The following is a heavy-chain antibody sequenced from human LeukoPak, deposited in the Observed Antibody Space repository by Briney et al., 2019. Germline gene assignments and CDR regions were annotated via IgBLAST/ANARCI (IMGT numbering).Heavy chain of an antibody. D-gene: IGHD5-18*01. Sequence: SETLSLTCTVSGGSISSYYWSWIRQPPGKGLEWIGYIYYSGSTNYNPSLKSRVTISVDTSKNQFSLKLSSVTAADTAAYYCARHSVYSYGYYFDYWGQGTLVTVSS. V-gene: IGHV4-59*08. CDR1: GGSISSYY. J-gene: IGHJ4*02. CDR2: IYYSGST. CDR3: ARHSVYSYGYYFDY.